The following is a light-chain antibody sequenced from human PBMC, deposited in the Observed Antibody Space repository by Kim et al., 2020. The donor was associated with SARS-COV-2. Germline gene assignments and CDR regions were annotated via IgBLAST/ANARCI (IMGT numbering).Light chain of an antibody. V-gene: IGKV1-33*01. CDR1: QDIGTY. CDR3: QHFYDFPRT. Sequence: SASVGDRVIITCQASQDIGTYLNRYQQKPGTAPNILIYDASKLETGVPSRFSGSGSETDFTFTISSLQPEDIATYYCQHFYDFPRTLGQGTKLEI. J-gene: IGKJ1*01. CDR2: DAS.